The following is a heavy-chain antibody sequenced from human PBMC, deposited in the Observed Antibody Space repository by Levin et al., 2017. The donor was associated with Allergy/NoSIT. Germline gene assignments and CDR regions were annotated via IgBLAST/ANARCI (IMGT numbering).Heavy chain of an antibody. CDR1: GGSITSGGYA. CDR2: IYHSGTT. D-gene: IGHD1-1*01. Sequence: RTSETLSLTCAVSGGSITSGGYAWSWIRQPPGKGLEWIGYIYHSGTTYYSPPLRSRVTISMDTSKNHVSLKLSSVTAADSAMYYCARSSAGYPVAWDHWGQGTLVTVSS. V-gene: IGHV4-30-2*01. CDR3: ARSSAGYPVAWDH. J-gene: IGHJ4*02.